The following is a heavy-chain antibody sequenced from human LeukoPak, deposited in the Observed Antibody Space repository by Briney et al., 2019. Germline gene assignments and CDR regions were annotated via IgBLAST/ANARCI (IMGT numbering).Heavy chain of an antibody. V-gene: IGHV3-23*01. CDR1: LFTFSSYA. CDR3: ACWNYDRGGGLEY. J-gene: IGHJ4*02. D-gene: IGHD3-3*01. CDR2: ISGSGGPT. Sequence: PVGSLRLSCAASLFTFSSYAMSGVRQAPGRRLEWVSCISGSGGPTYYTVSVKRLHTMSRDNSKNTLYLHMNRLRAEDTAVYYCACWNYDRGGGLEYWGQGTLVTVSS.